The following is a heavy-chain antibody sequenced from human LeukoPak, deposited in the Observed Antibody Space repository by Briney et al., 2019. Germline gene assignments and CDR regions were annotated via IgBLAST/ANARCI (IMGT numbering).Heavy chain of an antibody. J-gene: IGHJ4*02. D-gene: IGHD5-18*01. CDR2: INPNSGGT. CDR1: GYTFTGYY. CDR3: AREDSGYSYGLFDY. V-gene: IGHV1-2*02. Sequence: GSVKVSCKASGYTFTGYYMHWVRQAPGQGLEWMGWINPNSGGTNYAQKFQGRVTMTRDTSISTAYMELSRLRSDDTAVYYCAREDSGYSYGLFDYWGQGTLVTVSS.